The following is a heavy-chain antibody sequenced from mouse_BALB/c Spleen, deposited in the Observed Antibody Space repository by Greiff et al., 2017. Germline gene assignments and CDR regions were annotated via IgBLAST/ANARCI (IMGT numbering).Heavy chain of an antibody. J-gene: IGHJ1*01. CDR1: GYSITSDYA. CDR2: ISYSGST. CDR3: ARRGGNYLSYWYFDV. D-gene: IGHD2-1*01. Sequence: VQLKESGPGLVKPSQSLSLTCTVTGYSITSDYAWNWIRQFPGNKLEWMGYISYSGSTSYNPSLKSRISITRDTSKNQFFLQLNSVTTEDTATYYCARRGGNYLSYWYFDVWGAGTTVTVSS. V-gene: IGHV3-2*02.